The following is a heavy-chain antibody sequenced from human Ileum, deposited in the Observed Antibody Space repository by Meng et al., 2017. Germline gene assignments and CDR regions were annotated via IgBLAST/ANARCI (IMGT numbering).Heavy chain of an antibody. J-gene: IGHJ4*02. V-gene: IGHV4-39*01. CDR3: ARHGHFTPDKYYFDY. D-gene: IGHD3-3*02. CDR1: GDSVSSGSYY. CDR2: VYFTGYT. Sequence: QLQLQESGPGLVKPSETLSLTCTGSGDSVSSGSYYWVWIRQPPGKALEWIGAVYFTGYTYYGPSLTGRGTISVDTSRNQFSLKLNSVTAADTALYFCARHGHFTPDKYYFDYWGQGTLVTSPQ.